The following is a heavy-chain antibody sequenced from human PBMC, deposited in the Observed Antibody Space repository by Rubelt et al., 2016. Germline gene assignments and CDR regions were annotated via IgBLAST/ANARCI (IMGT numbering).Heavy chain of an antibody. V-gene: IGHV4-34*01. D-gene: IGHD2-15*01. CDR3: ARRRYCSGDSCQRGGSFDY. Sequence: YNPSLKSRVTISVDTSKSQFSLKLSSVTAADTAVYYCARRRYCSGDSCQRGGSFDYWGQGTLVTVSS. J-gene: IGHJ4*02.